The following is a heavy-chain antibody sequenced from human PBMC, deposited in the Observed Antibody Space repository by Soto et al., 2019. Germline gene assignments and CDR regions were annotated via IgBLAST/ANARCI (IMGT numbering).Heavy chain of an antibody. CDR2: IIPIFGTA. V-gene: IGHV1-69*01. D-gene: IGHD5-18*01. CDR1: GGTFSSYA. Sequence: QVQLVQSGAEVKKPGSSVKVSCKASGGTFSSYAISWVRQAHVQGLEWMGGIIPIFGTANYAQKFQGRVTITSDESTSTADIELSSLRSVDTAVYYCARDSTAMVTVWYFDLWVRGTLFTVSS. CDR3: ARDSTAMVTVWYFDL. J-gene: IGHJ2*01.